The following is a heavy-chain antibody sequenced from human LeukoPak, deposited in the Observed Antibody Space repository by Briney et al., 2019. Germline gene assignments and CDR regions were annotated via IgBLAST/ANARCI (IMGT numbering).Heavy chain of an antibody. CDR3: AKDGKAARYYMDV. D-gene: IGHD6-13*01. CDR1: GFTFSSYA. V-gene: IGHV3-23*01. CDR2: VSGSGGTT. Sequence: GGSLRLSCAASGFTFSSYAMSWVRQAPGKGLEWVSGVSGSGGTTYYADSVKGRFTISRDNSKNTLYLQMNSLRAEDTAVYYCAKDGKAARYYMDVWGKGTTVTISS. J-gene: IGHJ6*03.